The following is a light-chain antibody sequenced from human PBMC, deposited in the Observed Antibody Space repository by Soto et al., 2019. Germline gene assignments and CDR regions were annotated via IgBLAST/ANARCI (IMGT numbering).Light chain of an antibody. CDR1: QSVTSSF. CDR2: SSS. J-gene: IGKJ3*01. Sequence: EIVLTQSPATLSLSPGERATLSCTASQSVTSSFSGCYQRTPGQAPRLLIHSSSTRATDIPDRFSGSGSGTDFTLTISRLQPEDFAVYYCQQCGGSPLFSFGPGTRVDIK. CDR3: QQCGGSPLFS. V-gene: IGKV3-20*01.